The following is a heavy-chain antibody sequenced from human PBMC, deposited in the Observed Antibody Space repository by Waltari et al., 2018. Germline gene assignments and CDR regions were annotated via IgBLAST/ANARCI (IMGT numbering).Heavy chain of an antibody. J-gene: IGHJ1*01. V-gene: IGHV4-34*01. CDR2: INHSGST. CDR1: GGSFSGYY. CDR3: ARGLHGGSSVPQH. Sequence: QVQLQQWGAGLLKPSETLSLTCAVYGGSFSGYYWSWIRQPPGKGLEWIGDINHSGSTSYNPSLKSRVTISVDTSKNQFSLKLRSVTAADTAVYFCARGLHGGSSVPQHWGQGTLVTVSS.